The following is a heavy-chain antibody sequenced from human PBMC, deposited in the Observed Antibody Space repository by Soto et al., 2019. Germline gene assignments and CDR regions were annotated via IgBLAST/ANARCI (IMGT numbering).Heavy chain of an antibody. V-gene: IGHV1-69*13. Sequence: GASVKVSCKASGGTFSSYAISWVRQAPGQGLEWMGGIIPIFGTANYAQKFQGRVTITADESTSTAYMELSSLRSEDTAVYYCARDRRGSSGPRFYYGMDVWGQGTTVTVSS. D-gene: IGHD6-19*01. CDR2: IIPIFGTA. J-gene: IGHJ6*02. CDR1: GGTFSSYA. CDR3: ARDRRGSSGPRFYYGMDV.